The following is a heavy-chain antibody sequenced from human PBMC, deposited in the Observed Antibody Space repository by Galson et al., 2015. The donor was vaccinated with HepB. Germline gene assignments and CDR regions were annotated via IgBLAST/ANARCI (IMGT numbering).Heavy chain of an antibody. Sequence: SVKVSCKASGYTFTSYAMNWVRQAPGQGLEWMGWINTNTGNPTYAQGFTGRFVFSLDTSVSTVYLQISSLKAEDTAVYYCARVSPPTDIVATFDYWGQGTLVTVSS. D-gene: IGHD5-12*01. V-gene: IGHV7-4-1*02. CDR3: ARVSPPTDIVATFDY. CDR2: INTNTGNP. J-gene: IGHJ4*02. CDR1: GYTFTSYA.